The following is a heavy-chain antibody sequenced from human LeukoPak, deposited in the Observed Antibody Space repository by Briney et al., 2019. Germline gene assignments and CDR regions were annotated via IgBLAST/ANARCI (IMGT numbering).Heavy chain of an antibody. J-gene: IGHJ5*02. Sequence: SETLSLTCAVYGGSFSGYYWSWIRQPPGEGLEWIGEINHSGSTNYNPSLKSRVTISVDTSKNQFSLKLSSVTAADTAVYYCARVRGSGSYYKNRFDPWGQGTLVTVSS. CDR3: ARVRGSGSYYKNRFDP. CDR2: INHSGST. CDR1: GGSFSGYY. D-gene: IGHD3-10*01. V-gene: IGHV4-34*01.